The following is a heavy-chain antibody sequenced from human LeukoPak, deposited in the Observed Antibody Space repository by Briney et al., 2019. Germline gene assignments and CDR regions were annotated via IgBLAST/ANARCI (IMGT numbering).Heavy chain of an antibody. D-gene: IGHD4-17*01. Sequence: GGSLRLSCGASGFPFSSYGMHWVRQAPGKGLEWVSFVSSGGSFIYCADSVKGRFTISRDDAKNSLHLQMNSLTAEDTAEYYCARNKINTVTTGWYFDLWGRGAPGSVSS. V-gene: IGHV3-21*01. J-gene: IGHJ2*01. CDR3: ARNKINTVTTGWYFDL. CDR1: GFPFSSYG. CDR2: VSSGGSFI.